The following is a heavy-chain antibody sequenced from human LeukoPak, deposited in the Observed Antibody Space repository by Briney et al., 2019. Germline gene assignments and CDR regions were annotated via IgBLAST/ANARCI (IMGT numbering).Heavy chain of an antibody. CDR2: INPNSGGT. CDR3: ARGGSSGWRTPNDDY. J-gene: IGHJ4*02. CDR1: GYTFTGYY. V-gene: IGHV1-2*02. Sequence: ASVKVSFKASGYTFTGYYMHWVRQAPGQGLEWMGWINPNSGGTNYAQKFQGRVTMTRDTSISTAYMELRSLKSDDTAVYYCARGGSSGWRTPNDDYWGQGTLVTVSS. D-gene: IGHD6-19*01.